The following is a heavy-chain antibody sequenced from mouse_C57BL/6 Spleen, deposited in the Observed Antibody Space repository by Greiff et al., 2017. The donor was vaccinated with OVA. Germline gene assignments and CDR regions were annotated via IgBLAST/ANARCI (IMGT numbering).Heavy chain of an antibody. CDR1: GYTFTDYY. CDR2: IFPGSGST. J-gene: IGHJ3*01. Sequence: VKLMESGPELVKPGASVKISCKASGYTFTDYYINWVKQRPGQGLEWIGWIFPGSGSTYYNEKFKGKATLTVDKSSSTAYMLLSSLTSEDSAVYFCARGPYYYGPAWFAYWGQGTLVTVSA. CDR3: ARGPYYYGPAWFAY. V-gene: IGHV1-75*01. D-gene: IGHD1-1*01.